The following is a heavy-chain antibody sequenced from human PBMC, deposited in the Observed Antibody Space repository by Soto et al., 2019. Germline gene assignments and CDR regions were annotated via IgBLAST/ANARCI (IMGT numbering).Heavy chain of an antibody. CDR2: ISRDGTNK. V-gene: IGHV3-30*04. CDR3: ARSRSGAVADSFDF. CDR1: GFTFSRYA. Sequence: GGSLRLSCAASGFTFSRYAIHWVRQAPGKGLERVAVISRDGTNKYYVDSVKGRFTISRDNSRNTLYLQMNSLRHEDAAVYYCARSRSGAVADSFDFWGQGTLVTVSS. D-gene: IGHD3-10*01. J-gene: IGHJ4*02.